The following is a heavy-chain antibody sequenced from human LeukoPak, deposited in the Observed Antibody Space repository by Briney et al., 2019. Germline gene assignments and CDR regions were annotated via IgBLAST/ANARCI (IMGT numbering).Heavy chain of an antibody. Sequence: GGSLRLSCAASGFTFSSYAMSWVRQAPGKGLEWVSAVSGSGGTTNYADSVKGRFTISRDNSKNTMYLQLNSLRAEDTAVYYCAKPGKSGYYYFDYWGQGTLVTVSS. V-gene: IGHV3-23*01. D-gene: IGHD3-3*01. CDR3: AKPGKSGYYYFDY. J-gene: IGHJ4*02. CDR2: VSGSGGTT. CDR1: GFTFSSYA.